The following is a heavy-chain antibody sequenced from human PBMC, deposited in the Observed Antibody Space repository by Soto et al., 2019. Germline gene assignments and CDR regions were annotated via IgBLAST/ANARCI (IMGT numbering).Heavy chain of an antibody. CDR2: ITSTANTI. CDR3: ARDGMLDV. V-gene: IGHV3-48*01. CDR1: GFTFSSYS. Sequence: TGGSLRLSCAASGFTFSSYSMIWVRQAPGKGLEWFSYITSTANTIYYADSVKGRFTISRDNAKNSLYLQMNSLRAEDTAVYYCARDGMLDVWGQGTTVTVSS. J-gene: IGHJ6*02.